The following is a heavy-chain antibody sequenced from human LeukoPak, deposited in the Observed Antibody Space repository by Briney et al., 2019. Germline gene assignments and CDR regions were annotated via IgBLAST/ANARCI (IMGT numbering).Heavy chain of an antibody. J-gene: IGHJ4*02. D-gene: IGHD3-10*01. CDR3: ARGSMVRGVIKEGYFDY. CDR2: TYYRSKWYN. Sequence: SQTLSLTCAISGDSVSSNSAAWNWIRQSPSRGLEWLGRTYYRSKWYNDYAVSVKSRITINPDTSKNQFSLQLNSVTPEDTAVYYCARGSMVRGVIKEGYFDYWGQGTLVTVSS. CDR1: GDSVSSNSAA. V-gene: IGHV6-1*01.